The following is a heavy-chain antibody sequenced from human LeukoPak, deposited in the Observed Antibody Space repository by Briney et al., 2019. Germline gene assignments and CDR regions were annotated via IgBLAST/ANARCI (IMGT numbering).Heavy chain of an antibody. V-gene: IGHV3-21*01. J-gene: IGHJ3*02. CDR1: GFGFSDQY. CDR3: ARELGAFDI. D-gene: IGHD7-27*01. CDR2: ISSSSSYI. Sequence: PGGSLRLSCAASGFGFSDQYMDWVRQAPGKGLEWVSSISSSSSYIYYADSLKGRFTISRDNAKNSLYLQMNSLRAEDTAVYYCARELGAFDIWGQGTMVTVSS.